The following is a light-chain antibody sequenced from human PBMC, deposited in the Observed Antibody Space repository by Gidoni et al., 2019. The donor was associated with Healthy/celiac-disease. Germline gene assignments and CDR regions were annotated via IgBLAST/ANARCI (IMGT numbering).Light chain of an antibody. Sequence: DIQMTQSPSTLSASVGDRVTITCRASQSISSWLAWYQQKPGKAPKLLIDKASSLESGVPSSFSGSGSVTVFTLTISSLQPDDFATYYCQQYNSYPWTFGQGTKVEIK. CDR1: QSISSW. CDR2: KAS. V-gene: IGKV1-5*03. J-gene: IGKJ1*01. CDR3: QQYNSYPWT.